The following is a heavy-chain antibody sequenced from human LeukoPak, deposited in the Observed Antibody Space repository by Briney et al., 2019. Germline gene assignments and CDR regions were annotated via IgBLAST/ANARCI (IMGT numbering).Heavy chain of an antibody. CDR1: GGSFSGHY. D-gene: IGHD5-18*01. Sequence: SETLSLTCAVYGGSFSGHYWSWIRQPPGKGLEWIGEINHSGSTNYNPSLESRVTISVDTSKNQFSLKLSSVTAADTAVYYCARAGYSYGYSHWGQGTLVTVSS. CDR3: ARAGYSYGYSH. J-gene: IGHJ4*02. CDR2: INHSGST. V-gene: IGHV4-34*01.